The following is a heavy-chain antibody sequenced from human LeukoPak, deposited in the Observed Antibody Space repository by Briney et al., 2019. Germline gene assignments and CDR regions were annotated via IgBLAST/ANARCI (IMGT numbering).Heavy chain of an antibody. D-gene: IGHD1-7*01. J-gene: IGHJ4*02. CDR3: ASRNWNYGPDY. Sequence: PSETLSLTCTVSGGSISSSSYYWGWIRQPPGKGLEWIGSIYYSGSTYYNPSLKSRVTISVDTSKNQFSLKLSSVTAADTAVYYCASRNWNYGPDYWGQGTLVTVSS. CDR1: GGSISSSSYY. V-gene: IGHV4-39*01. CDR2: IYYSGST.